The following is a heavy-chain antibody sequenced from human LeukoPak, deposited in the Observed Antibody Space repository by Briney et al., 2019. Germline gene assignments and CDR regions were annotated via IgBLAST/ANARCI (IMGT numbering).Heavy chain of an antibody. Sequence: PSETLSLTCTVSGGSISGSSYYWGWIRQPPGKGLEWIGSMYYRGSTYYNPSLKSRVTISVDTSKNQFSLKLSSVTAADTAVYYCARDAGHQLSRRNYYAMDVWGQGTTVTVSS. D-gene: IGHD1-1*01. V-gene: IGHV4-39*07. CDR2: MYYRGST. J-gene: IGHJ6*02. CDR1: GGSISGSSYY. CDR3: ARDAGHQLSRRNYYAMDV.